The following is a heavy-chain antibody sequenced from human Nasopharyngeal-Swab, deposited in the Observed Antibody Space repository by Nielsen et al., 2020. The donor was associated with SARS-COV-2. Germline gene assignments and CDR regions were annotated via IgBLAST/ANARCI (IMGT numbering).Heavy chain of an antibody. J-gene: IGHJ4*02. Sequence: GESLKISCAASGFTFSSYWMSWVRQAPGKGLEWVANIKQDGSEKYYVDSVKGRFTISRDNAKNSLYLQMNSLRAEDTAVYYCARKPPGGVSFDYWGQGTLVTVSS. V-gene: IGHV3-7*01. D-gene: IGHD5/OR15-5a*01. CDR2: IKQDGSEK. CDR1: GFTFSSYW. CDR3: ARKPPGGVSFDY.